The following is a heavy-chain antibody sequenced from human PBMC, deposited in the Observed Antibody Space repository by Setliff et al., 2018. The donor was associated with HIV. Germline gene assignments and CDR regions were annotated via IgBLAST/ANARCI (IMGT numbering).Heavy chain of an antibody. CDR2: ISSSSSYV. J-gene: IGHJ5*02. Sequence: PGGSLRLSCAASGFTFSHYSMNWVRQAPGKGLEWVSSISSSSSYVYYADSVKGRFTISRDNAKNSLYLQMNSLRVEDTAVYYCARGGPLEWSYYPRPNWFDPWGQGTLVTVSS. V-gene: IGHV3-21*01. CDR1: GFTFSHYS. CDR3: ARGGPLEWSYYPRPNWFDP. D-gene: IGHD3-3*01.